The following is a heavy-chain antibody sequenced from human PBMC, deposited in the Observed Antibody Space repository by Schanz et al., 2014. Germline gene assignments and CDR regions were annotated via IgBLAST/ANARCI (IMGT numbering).Heavy chain of an antibody. Sequence: EVQLLESGGGLVQSGGSLRLSCAASGFTFTGYAMSWVRQAPGKGLEWVSTINPSGGGTYYADSVKGRFTISRDNSKSTXYLQMNSLRAEDTAVYYCAKTRYGSSWQYAGMDVWGQGTTVTVSS. CDR3: AKTRYGSSWQYAGMDV. CDR1: GFTFTGYA. V-gene: IGHV3-23*01. J-gene: IGHJ6*02. CDR2: INPSGGGT. D-gene: IGHD6-13*01.